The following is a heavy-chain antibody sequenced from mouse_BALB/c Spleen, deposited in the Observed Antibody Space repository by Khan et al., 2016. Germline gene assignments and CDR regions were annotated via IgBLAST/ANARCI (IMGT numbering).Heavy chain of an antibody. V-gene: IGHV3-1*02. CDR2: IHYSGST. CDR3: ATSTAGYWYYFDY. CDR1: GYSIPSHYS. D-gene: IGHD3-1*01. J-gene: IGHJ2*01. Sequence: QLQESGPDLVKPSQPLSLTCTVTGYSIPSHYSWHWIRHFPGNKLEWMGYIHYSGSTNYNPSLKSRISITRDTSKNQFFLQLNSVTTEDTATYYCATSTAGYWYYFDYWGQGTTLTVSS.